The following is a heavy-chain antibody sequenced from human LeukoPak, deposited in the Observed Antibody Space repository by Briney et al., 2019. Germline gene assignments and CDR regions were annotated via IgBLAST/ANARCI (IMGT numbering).Heavy chain of an antibody. CDR3: ARPRGYYYDSSGYYRDDAFDI. CDR1: GYTFTSYG. V-gene: IGHV1-18*01. J-gene: IGHJ3*02. D-gene: IGHD3-22*01. Sequence: GASVKVSCKASGYTFTSYGISWVRQAPGQGLEWMGWISAYNGNTNYAQKLQGGVTMTTDTSTSTAYMELRSLRSDDTAVYYCARPRGYYYDSSGYYRDDAFDIWGQGTMVTVSS. CDR2: ISAYNGNT.